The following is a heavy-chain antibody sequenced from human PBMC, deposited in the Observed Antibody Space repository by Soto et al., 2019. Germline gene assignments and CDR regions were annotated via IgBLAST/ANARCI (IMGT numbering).Heavy chain of an antibody. CDR3: ARGLSYYDSSGYSDAFDI. Sequence: SVKVSCKASGGTFSSYGVSWVRQAPGQGLEWMGRIIPVFGIEHYAQKSQGRVTVTADESTSIAYMELSGLTSEDTAVYYCARGLSYYDSSGYSDAFDIWGQGTLVTVSS. CDR2: IIPVFGIE. V-gene: IGHV1-69*13. D-gene: IGHD3-22*01. J-gene: IGHJ3*02. CDR1: GGTFSSYG.